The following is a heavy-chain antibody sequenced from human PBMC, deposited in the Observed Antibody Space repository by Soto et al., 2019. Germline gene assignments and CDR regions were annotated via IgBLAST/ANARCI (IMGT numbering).Heavy chain of an antibody. J-gene: IGHJ4*02. CDR1: GGSIRSNNL. V-gene: IGHV4-4*02. Sequence: SETLSLTCAVSGGSIRSNNLWSWVRQPPGKGLEWIGEIFQSGSTHYNPSLKTRVIISVDKSKNQFSLNLSSVTAADTAVYYCARVYSGSYSDYWGQGTLVTVS. D-gene: IGHD1-26*01. CDR3: ARVYSGSYSDY. CDR2: IFQSGST.